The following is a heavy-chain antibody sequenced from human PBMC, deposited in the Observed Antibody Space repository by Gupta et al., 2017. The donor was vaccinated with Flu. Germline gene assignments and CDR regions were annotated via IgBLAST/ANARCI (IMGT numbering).Heavy chain of an antibody. CDR2: LNPNFGNT. V-gene: IGHV1-8*01. J-gene: IGHJ3*02. D-gene: IGHD2-8*02. CDR3: ARYCTGTGCDAFDI. Sequence: QVQLVQSGAEVKKPGASVKVSCKASGYTFTSHDINWVRQATGQGLEWMGWLNPNFGNTGYAQKFQGRIAMTRNTSISTVYLELSSLRSEDTAVYYCARYCTGTGCDAFDIWGQGTMVTVSS. CDR1: GYTFTSHD.